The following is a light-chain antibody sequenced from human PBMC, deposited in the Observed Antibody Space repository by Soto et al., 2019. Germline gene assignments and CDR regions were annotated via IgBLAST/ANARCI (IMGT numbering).Light chain of an antibody. Sequence: DIVMTQSPLSLPVTPGEPASISCRSSQSLLHSNGYNYLDWYLQKPGQSPQLLIYLGSNRASGVPDRFSGSGSGTDFTVKISRVEAEDVGGYYCMQALQARWTFGQGTKVEIK. CDR1: QSLLHSNGYNY. J-gene: IGKJ1*01. CDR3: MQALQARWT. V-gene: IGKV2-28*01. CDR2: LGS.